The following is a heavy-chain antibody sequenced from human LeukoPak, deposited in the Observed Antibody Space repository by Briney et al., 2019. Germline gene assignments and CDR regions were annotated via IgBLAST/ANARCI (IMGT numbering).Heavy chain of an antibody. D-gene: IGHD6-13*01. V-gene: IGHV3-23*01. CDR2: VSGSGDTT. CDR1: GFPFSNYG. J-gene: IGHJ4*02. Sequence: GGSLRLSCAASGFPFSNYGMSWVRQAPGKGLEWVSAVSGSGDTTYFADSVKGRFTISRDNSKNTLYLQMNSLRAEDTAVYYCAKKGIAAAASTPFDYWGQGTLVTVSS. CDR3: AKKGIAAAASTPFDY.